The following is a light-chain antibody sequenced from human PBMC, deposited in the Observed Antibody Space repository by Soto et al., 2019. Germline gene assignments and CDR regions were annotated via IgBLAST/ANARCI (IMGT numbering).Light chain of an antibody. CDR2: DVS. V-gene: IGLV2-11*01. Sequence: QSALTQPRSVSGSPGQSVTISCTGTSSDVGGYNYVSWYQQHPGKAPKLMIYDVSKRPSGFPDRFSGSKSGNTASLTISGLQAEDAADYYCCSYAGSFVVFGGGTKLTVL. CDR3: CSYAGSFVV. CDR1: SSDVGGYNY. J-gene: IGLJ2*01.